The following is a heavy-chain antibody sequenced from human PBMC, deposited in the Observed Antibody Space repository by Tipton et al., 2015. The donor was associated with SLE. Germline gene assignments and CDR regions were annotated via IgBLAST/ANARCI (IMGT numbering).Heavy chain of an antibody. CDR1: GFTFNNYW. CDR3: ARVFDSSSWYLDY. Sequence: SLRLSCAASGFTFNNYWMHWVRQVPGKGLVWVSRINTDGSGTTYADSVKGRFTISRDNAKNSLYLQMNSLRAGDTAVYYCARVFDSSSWYLDYWGQGTLVTVSS. D-gene: IGHD6-13*01. V-gene: IGHV3-74*01. J-gene: IGHJ4*02. CDR2: INTDGSGT.